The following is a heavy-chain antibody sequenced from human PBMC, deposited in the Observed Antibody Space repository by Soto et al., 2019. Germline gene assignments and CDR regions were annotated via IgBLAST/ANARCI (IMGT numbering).Heavy chain of an antibody. Sequence: EVQLVESGGGLVQPGGSLRLSCAASGFTFSTYWMTWVRQPPGKGLEWVANMDQDGSETYYVDSVRGRFTVSRDNAKNSLYLHMNSLRVEDTAVYYCVCGGNFFIYWGKGSLVTFSP. V-gene: IGHV3-7*01. D-gene: IGHD3-16*01. J-gene: IGHJ4*02. CDR3: VCGGNFFIY. CDR1: GFTFSTYW. CDR2: MDQDGSET.